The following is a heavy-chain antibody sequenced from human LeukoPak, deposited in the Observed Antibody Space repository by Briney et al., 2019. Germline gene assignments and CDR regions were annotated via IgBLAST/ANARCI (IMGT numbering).Heavy chain of an antibody. CDR2: IYYSGST. Sequence: SETLSLTCTVSGGSISSSSYYWGWIRQPPGKGLEWIGSIYYSGSTYYNPSPKSRVTISVDTSKNQFSLKLSSVTAADTAVYYCAREGFLEWSHIDYWGQGTLVTVSS. CDR3: AREGFLEWSHIDY. CDR1: GGSISSSSYY. D-gene: IGHD3-3*01. J-gene: IGHJ4*02. V-gene: IGHV4-39*01.